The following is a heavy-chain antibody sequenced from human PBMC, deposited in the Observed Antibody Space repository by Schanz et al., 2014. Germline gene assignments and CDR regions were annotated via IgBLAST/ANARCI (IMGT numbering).Heavy chain of an antibody. V-gene: IGHV4-61*02. CDR1: GGSISSGSYY. Sequence: QVQLQESGPGLVKPSQTLSLTCSVSGGSISSGSYYWNWIRQPAGKGLEWVGRVFPNGITNYNPSLKSRVPISLDTSKTQFSLTLTSLTAADTAVYYCARDTTWRLDLWGRGTLVTVSS. D-gene: IGHD1-1*01. CDR3: ARDTTWRLDL. J-gene: IGHJ2*01. CDR2: VFPNGIT.